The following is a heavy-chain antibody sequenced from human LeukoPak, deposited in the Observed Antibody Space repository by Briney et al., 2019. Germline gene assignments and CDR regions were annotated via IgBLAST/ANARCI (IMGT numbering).Heavy chain of an antibody. CDR2: INWDGGSK. V-gene: IGHV3-20*04. Sequence: PGGSLRLSCAASGFTFDDYGMSWVRQAPGKGLEWVSGINWDGGSKCYADSVKGRFTISRDNAKNSLYLQMNGLRAEDTALYYCARDLEYCSSTSCYTGMDHWGQGTLVTVSS. J-gene: IGHJ4*02. D-gene: IGHD2-2*01. CDR3: ARDLEYCSSTSCYTGMDH. CDR1: GFTFDDYG.